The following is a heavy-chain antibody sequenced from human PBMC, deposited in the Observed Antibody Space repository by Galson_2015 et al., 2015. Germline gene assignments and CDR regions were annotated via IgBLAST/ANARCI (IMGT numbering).Heavy chain of an antibody. D-gene: IGHD3-3*02. CDR1: GYNFVSYW. CDR3: ARHFTATDAFDI. V-gene: IGHV5-10-1*01. Sequence: QSGAEVKKPGESLRISCKGSGYNFVSYWISWVRQVPGKGLEWMGRIDPRDSYSNYSPSFQGHVTISADKSINTAYLQWNSLRASDTAMYYCARHFTATDAFDIWGQGTMVTVSS. CDR2: IDPRDSYS. J-gene: IGHJ3*02.